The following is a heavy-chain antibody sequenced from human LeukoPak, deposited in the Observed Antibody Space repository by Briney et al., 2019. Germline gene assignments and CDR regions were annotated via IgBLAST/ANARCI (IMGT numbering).Heavy chain of an antibody. D-gene: IGHD3-10*01. V-gene: IGHV4-39*01. J-gene: IGHJ4*02. CDR2: IYYSGST. CDR3: ARGLWFGDTPPGY. CDR1: GGSISSSYY. Sequence: SETLSLSCTVSGGSISSSYYWGWIRQPPGKGLKWIGSIYYSGSTYYIPSLKSRVTISVDTSKNQFSLKLSSVTAADTAVYYCARGLWFGDTPPGYWGQGTLVTVSS.